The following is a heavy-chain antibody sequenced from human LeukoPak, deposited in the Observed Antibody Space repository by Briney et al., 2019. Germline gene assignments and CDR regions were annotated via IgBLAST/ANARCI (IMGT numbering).Heavy chain of an antibody. CDR1: GYTFTSYD. J-gene: IGHJ4*02. Sequence: ASVKVSCKASGYTFTSYDINWVRQATGQGLEWMGWMNPNSGNTGYAQKFQGRVTMTEDTSTDTAYMELSSLRSEDTAVYYCATSLSGIPLHLKTWLTYYFDYWGQGTLVTVSS. D-gene: IGHD5-12*01. CDR2: MNPNSGNT. V-gene: IGHV1-8*01. CDR3: ATSLSGIPLHLKTWLTYYFDY.